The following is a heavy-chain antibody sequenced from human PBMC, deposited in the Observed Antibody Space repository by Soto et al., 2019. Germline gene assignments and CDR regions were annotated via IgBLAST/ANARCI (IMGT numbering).Heavy chain of an antibody. J-gene: IGHJ3*02. D-gene: IGHD2-8*01. Sequence: QVQLQQSGPGLVTPSETLSLTCTVYGRSITPYYWTWIRQSKEKGLQCLGNISYSGITNYSPSLNTRLSISLDTSKNQFSLKLRPVTAAATAVYYCARESRCVNGASGNVFDIWGRGTKVTVSS. V-gene: IGHV4-4*08. CDR3: ARESRCVNGASGNVFDI. CDR1: GRSITPYY. CDR2: ISYSGIT.